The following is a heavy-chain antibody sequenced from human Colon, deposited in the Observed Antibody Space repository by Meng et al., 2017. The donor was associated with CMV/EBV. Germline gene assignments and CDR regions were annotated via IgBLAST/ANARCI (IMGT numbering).Heavy chain of an antibody. D-gene: IGHD6-6*01. V-gene: IGHV3-21*04. Sequence: GGSLRLSCTASGFTLSSYGMHWVRQAPGKGLEWVSAISYSGTYIYDADSVKGRFTISRDNAKNSLYLQMNTLRAEDTALYYCARIAARRPNYYYYYGLDVWGQGTTVTVSS. CDR1: GFTLSSYG. CDR3: ARIAARRPNYYYYYGLDV. J-gene: IGHJ6*02. CDR2: ISYSGTYI.